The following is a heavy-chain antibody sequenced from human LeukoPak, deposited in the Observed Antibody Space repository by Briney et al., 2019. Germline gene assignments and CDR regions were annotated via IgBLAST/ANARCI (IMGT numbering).Heavy chain of an antibody. V-gene: IGHV3-9*01. D-gene: IGHD3-22*01. J-gene: IGHJ4*02. CDR3: AKDSNYYDSSGYEYYFDY. CDR1: GFTFDDYA. Sequence: GGSLRLSCAAPGFTFDDYAMHWVRHAPGKGLEWVSGISWNSGSIGYADSVKGRFTISRDNAKNSLYLQMNSLRAEDTALYYCAKDSNYYDSSGYEYYFDYWGQGTLVTVSS. CDR2: ISWNSGSI.